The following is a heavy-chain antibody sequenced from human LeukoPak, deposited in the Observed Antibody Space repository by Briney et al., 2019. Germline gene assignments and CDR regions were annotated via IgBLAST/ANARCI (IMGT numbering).Heavy chain of an antibody. CDR2: INHSGST. J-gene: IGHJ4*02. CDR3: ARYTVAGFRVGLAFDY. V-gene: IGHV4-34*01. D-gene: IGHD6-19*01. CDR1: GWSFSGYY. Sequence: PSETLSLTCAVYGWSFSGYYWSWIRQPPGKGLEWIGEINHSGSTNYNPSLKSRVTTSVDTSKNQFSLKLSSVTAADTAVYYCARYTVAGFRVGLAFDYWGQGTLVTVSS.